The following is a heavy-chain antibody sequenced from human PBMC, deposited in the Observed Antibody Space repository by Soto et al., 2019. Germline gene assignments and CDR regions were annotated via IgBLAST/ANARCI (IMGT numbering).Heavy chain of an antibody. D-gene: IGHD5-12*01. CDR3: ASVYSGYYLPDY. J-gene: IGHJ4*02. V-gene: IGHV4-31*03. CDR2: IYYSGST. Sequence: QVQLQESGPGLVKPSQTLSLTCTVSGGSISSGGYYWSWIRQHPGKGLEWIGYIYYSGSTYYNPSLKSRXPIGVXXSKNQFSLKLSSVTAADTAVYYCASVYSGYYLPDYWGQGTLVTVSS. CDR1: GGSISSGGYY.